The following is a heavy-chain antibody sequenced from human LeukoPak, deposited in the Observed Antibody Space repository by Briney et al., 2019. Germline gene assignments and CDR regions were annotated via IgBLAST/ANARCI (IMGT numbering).Heavy chain of an antibody. CDR2: IYPGDSDT. CDR3: ASSGSSGWPGDY. CDR1: GYTFTNYW. D-gene: IGHD6-19*01. Sequence: GESLKISCKCSGYTFTNYWIGWVRQLPGKGLEWMGIIYPGDSDTRYSPSFQGQVTISTDKSISTAYLQWSSLKASDTAMYFCASSGSSGWPGDYWGQGTLVTVSS. V-gene: IGHV5-51*01. J-gene: IGHJ4*02.